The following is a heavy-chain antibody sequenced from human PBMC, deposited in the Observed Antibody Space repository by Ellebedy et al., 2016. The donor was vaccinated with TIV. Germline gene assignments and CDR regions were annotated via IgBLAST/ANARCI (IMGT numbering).Heavy chain of an antibody. J-gene: IGHJ3*02. CDR1: GGSISSYY. CDR3: ARGLTTETKAGAFDI. V-gene: IGHV4-4*07. D-gene: IGHD4-17*01. CDR2: IYTSGST. Sequence: MPSETLSLTCTVSGGSISSYYWSWIRQPAGKGLEWIGRIYTSGSTNYNPSLKSRVTMSVDTSKNQFSLKLSSVTAADTAVYYCARGLTTETKAGAFDIWGQGTMVTVSS.